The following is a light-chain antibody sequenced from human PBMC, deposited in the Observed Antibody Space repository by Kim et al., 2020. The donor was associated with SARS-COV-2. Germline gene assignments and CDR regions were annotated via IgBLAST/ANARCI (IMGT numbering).Light chain of an antibody. Sequence: EIVMTHSPATLSLSPGERATLSCTASQSIGTDLAWYQQKPGQAPRLLIYHAFTRATGIPARISGSGSGTVFTLTISSLQSEDFAVYYWQQYNDWPLTFGGGTKLEI. V-gene: IGKV3D-15*01. CDR2: HAF. J-gene: IGKJ4*01. CDR3: QQYNDWPLT. CDR1: QSIGTD.